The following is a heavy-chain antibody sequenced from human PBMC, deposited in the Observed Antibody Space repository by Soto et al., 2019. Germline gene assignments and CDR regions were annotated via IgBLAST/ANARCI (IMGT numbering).Heavy chain of an antibody. CDR2: ISGGGDST. Sequence: HPGGSLRLSCAASGFTFSSYAMNWVRQAPGKGLEWVSVISGGGDSTYYADSVKGRFTISRDNSKNSLYLQMNSLRTEDTALYYCAKDGNSGSYYLFDYWGQGTLVTVSS. CDR1: GFTFSSYA. D-gene: IGHD1-26*01. CDR3: AKDGNSGSYYLFDY. V-gene: IGHV3-43*02. J-gene: IGHJ4*02.